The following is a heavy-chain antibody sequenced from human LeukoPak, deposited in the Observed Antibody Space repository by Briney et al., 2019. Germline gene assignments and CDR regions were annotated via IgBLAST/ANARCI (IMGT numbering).Heavy chain of an antibody. CDR1: GGSISSSSYY. Sequence: SETLSLTCTVSGGSISSSSYYWGWIRQPPGKGLEWIGSIYYSGSTYYNPSLKSRVTKSVDTSKNQFSLKLSSVTAADTAVYYCARRVAVAGEWGFDYWGQGTLVTVSS. CDR3: ARRVAVAGEWGFDY. V-gene: IGHV4-39*07. CDR2: IYYSGST. D-gene: IGHD6-19*01. J-gene: IGHJ4*02.